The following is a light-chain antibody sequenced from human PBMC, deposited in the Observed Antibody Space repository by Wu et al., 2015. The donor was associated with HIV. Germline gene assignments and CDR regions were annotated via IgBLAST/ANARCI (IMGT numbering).Light chain of an antibody. J-gene: IGKJ4*01. CDR2: GAS. V-gene: IGKV3-20*01. Sequence: EIVMTLSPATLSVSPGERATLSCRASQSVNNNLAWYQQKPGQAPRLLIYGASSRATGIPDRFSGSGSGTDFTLTISRLEPEDFAVYYCQQYGSSALTFGGGTKVEIK. CDR3: QQYGSSALT. CDR1: QSVNNN.